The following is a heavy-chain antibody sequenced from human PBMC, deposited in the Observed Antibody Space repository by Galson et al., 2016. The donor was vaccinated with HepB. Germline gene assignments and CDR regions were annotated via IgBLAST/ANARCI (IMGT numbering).Heavy chain of an antibody. CDR2: SYYSGST. J-gene: IGHJ4*02. D-gene: IGHD6-19*01. V-gene: IGHV4-39*01. CDR1: GGSVSSSSYY. CDR3: ARLSAPAGNY. Sequence: SETLSLTCTVSGGSVSSSSYYWGWIRQPPGKGLEWIGSSYYSGSTYYNPSLKSRVTISVDMSKNQFYLKVSSVTAAGTAVYYCARLSAPAGNYWGQGTLVTVSS.